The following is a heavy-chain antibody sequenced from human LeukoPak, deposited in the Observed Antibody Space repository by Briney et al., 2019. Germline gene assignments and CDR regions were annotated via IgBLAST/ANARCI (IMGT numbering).Heavy chain of an antibody. D-gene: IGHD3-9*01. CDR2: IYSGAAT. CDR3: ARLHYDVLTGPFDY. J-gene: IGHJ4*02. Sequence: SIIYSGAATFYADSVKGRFTISRESSKTTLWLQMTSLRAEDTAVYYCARLHYDVLTGPFDYWGQGTLVTVSS. V-gene: IGHV3-66*04.